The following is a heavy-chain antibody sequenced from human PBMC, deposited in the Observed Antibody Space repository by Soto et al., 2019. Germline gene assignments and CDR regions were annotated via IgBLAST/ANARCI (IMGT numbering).Heavy chain of an antibody. CDR3: AHAPIVTSNAFDI. CDR1: GVSLSTSGVA. J-gene: IGHJ3*02. CDR2: IYWDDDK. Sequence: QITLKESGPTLVKPTQTLTLTCPFSGVSLSTSGVAVGWIRQPPGKALEWLVFIYWDDDKRYIPSLKSRLTIIKDTSKNQVVLTMTNMDPVDTATYYSAHAPIVTSNAFDIWGQGTMVTVSS. D-gene: IGHD2-21*01. V-gene: IGHV2-5*02.